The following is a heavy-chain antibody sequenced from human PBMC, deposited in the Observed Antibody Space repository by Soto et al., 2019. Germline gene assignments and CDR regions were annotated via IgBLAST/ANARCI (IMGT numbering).Heavy chain of an antibody. V-gene: IGHV1-18*01. CDR3: ARIRRRTNTPEARLDH. Sequence: ASVKVSCKASGYTFTSYGISWVRQAPGQGLEWVGWISPYTGNRNYTESLQGRVTMTTDTSTSTAYMELKSLTSDDTAVYFCARIRRRTNTPEARLDHWGQGSLVTVSS. J-gene: IGHJ4*02. CDR2: ISPYTGNR. CDR1: GYTFTSYG.